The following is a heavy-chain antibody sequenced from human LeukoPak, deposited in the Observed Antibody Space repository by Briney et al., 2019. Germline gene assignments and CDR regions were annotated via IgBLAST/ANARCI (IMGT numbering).Heavy chain of an antibody. CDR3: ANDRAGTQSWVEFDL. CDR1: GFTLSNAY. D-gene: IGHD3-10*01. CDR2: IYASGRT. V-gene: IGHV3-66*02. J-gene: IGHJ5*02. Sequence: GGSLTLSCAASGFTLSNAYMSWVREAPGKGLEWVALIYASGRTLYADSVMGRLTVARDNSKNTLYLQTNRQTAEDSDAYYCANDRAGTQSWVEFDLWGQGTLVTV.